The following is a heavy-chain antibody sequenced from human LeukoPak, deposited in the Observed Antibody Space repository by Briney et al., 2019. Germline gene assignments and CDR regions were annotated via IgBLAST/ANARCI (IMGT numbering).Heavy chain of an antibody. CDR2: ISGSGGST. J-gene: IGHJ4*02. CDR1: GGSISSSN. CDR3: AKMTTIQRFYDY. V-gene: IGHV3-23*01. Sequence: PSGTLSLTCAVSGGSISSSNWWSWVRQPPGKGLEWVSAISGSGGSTYYADSVKGRFTISRDNSKNTLYLQMNSLRAEDTAVYYCAKMTTIQRFYDYWGQGTLVTVSS. D-gene: IGHD3-3*01.